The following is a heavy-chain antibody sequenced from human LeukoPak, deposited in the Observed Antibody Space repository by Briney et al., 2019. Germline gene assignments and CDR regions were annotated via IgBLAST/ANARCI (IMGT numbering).Heavy chain of an antibody. CDR2: VYYTGST. CDR3: ARNIVGATLPFDY. D-gene: IGHD1-26*01. V-gene: IGHV4-59*01. CDR1: GGPINNYY. Sequence: SETLSLTCTVSGGPINNYYWSWIRQPPGKAVEWIGYVYYTGSTNYNPSLKSRVTISVDSSKTQFSLNLRSATAADTAVYYCARNIVGATLPFDYWGQGTLVTVSS. J-gene: IGHJ4*02.